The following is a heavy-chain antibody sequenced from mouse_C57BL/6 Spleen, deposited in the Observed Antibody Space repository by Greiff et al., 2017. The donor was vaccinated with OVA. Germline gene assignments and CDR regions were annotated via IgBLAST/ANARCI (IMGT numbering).Heavy chain of an antibody. D-gene: IGHD1-1*01. CDR3: ARPPHYGSSRYYFDY. J-gene: IGHJ2*01. CDR2: IYPGSGST. Sequence: QVQLKQPGAELVKPGASVKMSCKASGYTFTSYWITWVKQRPGQGLEWIGDIYPGSGSTNYNEKFKSKATLTVDTSSSTAYMQLSSLTSEDSAVSYCARPPHYGSSRYYFDYWGQGTTLTVSS. CDR1: GYTFTSYW. V-gene: IGHV1-55*01.